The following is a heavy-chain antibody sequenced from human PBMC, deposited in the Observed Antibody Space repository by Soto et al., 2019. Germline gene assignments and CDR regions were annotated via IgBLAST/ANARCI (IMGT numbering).Heavy chain of an antibody. Sequence: ALVKVSCKASGYTFTSYAMHWVRQAPGQRLEWMGWINAGNGNTKYSQKFQGRVTITRDTSASTAYMELSSLRSEDTAVYYCARLVGSSSNYYYGMDVWGQGTTVTVSS. CDR2: INAGNGNT. J-gene: IGHJ6*02. CDR1: GYTFTSYA. V-gene: IGHV1-3*01. CDR3: ARLVGSSSNYYYGMDV. D-gene: IGHD6-6*01.